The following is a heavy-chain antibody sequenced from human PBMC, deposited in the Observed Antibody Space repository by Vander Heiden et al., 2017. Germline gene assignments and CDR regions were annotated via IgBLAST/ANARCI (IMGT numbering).Heavy chain of an antibody. CDR2: IKSKTDGGTT. CDR3: IVDDARIV. V-gene: IGHV3-15*01. D-gene: IGHD2-15*01. Sequence: EVKLMESGGGLANPGGYLRPTCAASGVTFDNAWMSWVRHAPGRGLEWVGRIKSKTDGGTTDYAAPVKGRFTISRDDLANALYLQMNSLKSEDTSVYYCIVDDARIVWGQGALVTVSS. CDR1: GVTFDNAW. J-gene: IGHJ4*02.